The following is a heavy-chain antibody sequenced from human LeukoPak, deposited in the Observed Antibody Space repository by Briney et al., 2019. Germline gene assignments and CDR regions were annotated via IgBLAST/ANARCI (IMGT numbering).Heavy chain of an antibody. Sequence: GGSLRLSCAASGFTFASYSMNWVRQAPGKGLEWVSSISGDSTYIYNAGSVKGRFIISRDNAQASLYLQMISLRADDTAVYYCARVSGRLERQSDLDYWGQGTLVIVSS. CDR3: ARVSGRLERQSDLDY. CDR1: GFTFASYS. J-gene: IGHJ4*02. D-gene: IGHD1-1*01. V-gene: IGHV3-21*01. CDR2: ISGDSTYI.